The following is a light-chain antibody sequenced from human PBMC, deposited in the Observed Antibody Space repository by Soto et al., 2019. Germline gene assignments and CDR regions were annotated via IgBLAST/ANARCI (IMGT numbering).Light chain of an antibody. V-gene: IGKV1-12*01. CDR2: AAS. Sequence: DIQMTQSPSSVSASVGDRVTITCRASQGIKNWLAWYQEKPGKAPKLLIYAASNLQSGVPSRFSGSGSGTYFTLTISSLQTEDFATYYCQQANSFPYTFGQGNKLEIK. CDR3: QQANSFPYT. J-gene: IGKJ2*01. CDR1: QGIKNW.